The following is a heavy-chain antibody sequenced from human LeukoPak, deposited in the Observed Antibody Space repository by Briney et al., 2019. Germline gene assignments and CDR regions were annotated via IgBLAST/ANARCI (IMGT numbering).Heavy chain of an antibody. CDR2: ISGSGGST. CDR3: AKPGTTRGPYYFDY. Sequence: GGTLRLSCAASGFTFSSYGMSWVRQAPGKGLEWVSAISGSGGSTYYADSVKGRFTISRDNSKNTLYLQMNSPRAEDTAVYYCAKPGTTRGPYYFDYWGQGTLVTVSS. V-gene: IGHV3-23*01. CDR1: GFTFSSYG. D-gene: IGHD1-1*01. J-gene: IGHJ4*02.